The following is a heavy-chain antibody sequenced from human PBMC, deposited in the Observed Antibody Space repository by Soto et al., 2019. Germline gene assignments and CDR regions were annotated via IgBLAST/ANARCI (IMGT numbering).Heavy chain of an antibody. CDR3: SGERTSDGRSFLTYHGLDV. J-gene: IGHJ6*02. D-gene: IGHD2-15*01. CDR1: GFTFSNYA. CDR2: IAHDGSYK. V-gene: IGHV3-30-3*01. Sequence: QVQLVESGGGVVQPGRSLRLSCAASGFTFSNYAIHWVRQAPGKGLEWVAVIAHDGSYKFYADSVKGRFTIARDNSDNTLHLQLSSLRVEDTAVDYCSGERTSDGRSFLTYHGLDVWGQGATVTVSS.